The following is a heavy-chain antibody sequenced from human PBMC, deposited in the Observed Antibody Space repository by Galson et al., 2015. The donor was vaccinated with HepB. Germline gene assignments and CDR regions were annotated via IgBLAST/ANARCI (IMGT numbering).Heavy chain of an antibody. Sequence: QSGAEVKKPGESLKISCKASGYSFSYYWIGWVSQMPGKGLEWMGIINPGDSKTRYSTSLQGQVTISADKSISTAYLQWNSLKASDTAIYYCARRNVAAGYHDAFDIWGQGTVITVSS. V-gene: IGHV5-51*01. D-gene: IGHD6-13*01. CDR1: GYSFSYYW. CDR2: INPGDSKT. CDR3: ARRNVAAGYHDAFDI. J-gene: IGHJ3*02.